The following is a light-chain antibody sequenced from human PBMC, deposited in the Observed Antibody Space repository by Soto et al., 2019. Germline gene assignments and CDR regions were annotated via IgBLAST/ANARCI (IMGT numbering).Light chain of an antibody. Sequence: QSALTQPRSVSGSPGQSVTISYNGTSSDVGTFNYVSWYQQHPGKAPKLIIYDVTQRPSGVPDRFSGSKSGNTASLTISGLQSEDEADYFRCSYAGTNTYVVIGGGTQLTVL. CDR1: SSDVGTFNY. CDR3: CSYAGTNTYVV. V-gene: IGLV2-11*01. CDR2: DVT. J-gene: IGLJ2*01.